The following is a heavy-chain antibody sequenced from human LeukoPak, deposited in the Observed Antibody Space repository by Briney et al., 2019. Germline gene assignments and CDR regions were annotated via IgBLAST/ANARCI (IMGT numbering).Heavy chain of an antibody. D-gene: IGHD2-15*01. CDR1: GFTFSSYS. CDR2: ISSSSSYI. V-gene: IGHV3-21*01. J-gene: IGHJ4*02. Sequence: GGSLRLSCAASGFTFSSYSMNWVRQAPGEGLEWVSSISSSSSYIYYADSVKGRFTISRDNAKNSLYLQMDSLRAEDTAVYYCARDLSLYCSGGSCYSLNYWGQGTLVTVSS. CDR3: ARDLSLYCSGGSCYSLNY.